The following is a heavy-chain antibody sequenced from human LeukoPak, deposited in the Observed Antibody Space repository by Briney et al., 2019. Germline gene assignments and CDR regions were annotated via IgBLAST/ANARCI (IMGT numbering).Heavy chain of an antibody. J-gene: IGHJ4*02. V-gene: IGHV1-18*01. CDR3: ARAPPGTITMTDY. D-gene: IGHD5-12*01. Sequence: ASVKVSCKASGYTFTSYGIIWVRQAPGQGLEWMGWISAYDGNTNYAQSLQGRVTMTTDTSTSTAYMELRSLRSDDTAVYYCARAPPGTITMTDYWGQGTLVTVSS. CDR1: GYTFTSYG. CDR2: ISAYDGNT.